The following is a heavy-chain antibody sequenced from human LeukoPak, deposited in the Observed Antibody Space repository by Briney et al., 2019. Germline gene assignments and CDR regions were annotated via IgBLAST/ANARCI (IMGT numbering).Heavy chain of an antibody. Sequence: GGSLRLSCAASGFTFSHYEMNWYRQAPGKGLEWVSYISSSGSTIYYADSVKGRFTISRDNSKNTLYLQMTGLRVEDTAVYYCARDSRGPDYWGQGALVTVSS. V-gene: IGHV3-48*03. D-gene: IGHD3-22*01. CDR3: ARDSRGPDY. CDR1: GFTFSHYE. J-gene: IGHJ4*02. CDR2: ISSSGSTI.